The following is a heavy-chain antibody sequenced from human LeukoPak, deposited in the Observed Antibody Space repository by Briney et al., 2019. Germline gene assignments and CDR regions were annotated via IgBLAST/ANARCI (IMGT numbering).Heavy chain of an antibody. CDR3: ARGYTYYDFWSGYYPEYYFDY. Sequence: SETLSLTCAVYGGSFSGYYWSWIRQPPGKGLEWIGEINHSGSASHNPSLKSRVTISVDTSKNQFSLKLSSVTAADTAVYYCARGYTYYDFWSGYYPEYYFDYWGQGTLVTVSS. J-gene: IGHJ4*02. CDR2: INHSGSA. CDR1: GGSFSGYY. D-gene: IGHD3-3*01. V-gene: IGHV4-34*01.